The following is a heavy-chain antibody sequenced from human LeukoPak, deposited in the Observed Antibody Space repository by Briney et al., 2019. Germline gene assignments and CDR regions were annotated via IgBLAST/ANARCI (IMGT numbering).Heavy chain of an antibody. D-gene: IGHD6-19*01. J-gene: IGHJ4*02. CDR3: ARVRVAVAGTYYFDY. V-gene: IGHV3-30-3*01. CDR2: ISYDGSSK. Sequence: PGRSLRLSCAASGFSIKNYAMHWVRQAPGKGLEWVAVISYDGSSKYYADSVKGRFTISRDNSKNTLYMQMNSLRPEDTAVFYCARVRVAVAGTYYFDYWGQGALVTVSS. CDR1: GFSIKNYA.